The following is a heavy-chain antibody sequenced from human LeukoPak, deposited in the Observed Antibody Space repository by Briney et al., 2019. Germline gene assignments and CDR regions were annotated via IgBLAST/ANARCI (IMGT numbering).Heavy chain of an antibody. CDR1: GGSISSYY. Sequence: SETLSLTCTVSGGSISSYYWSWIRQPPGKGLEWIGHIYYSGSTNYNPSLKGRVTISVDTSKNQFSLKLSSVTAADTAVYYCARGTYYYGSGSYYYFDYWGQGTLVTVSS. V-gene: IGHV4-59*01. CDR3: ARGTYYYGSGSYYYFDY. D-gene: IGHD3-10*01. J-gene: IGHJ4*02. CDR2: IYYSGST.